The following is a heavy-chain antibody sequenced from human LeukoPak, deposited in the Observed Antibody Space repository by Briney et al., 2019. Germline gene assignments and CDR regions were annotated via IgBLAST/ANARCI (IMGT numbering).Heavy chain of an antibody. CDR1: GFTFSSYS. V-gene: IGHV3-21*01. D-gene: IGHD6-13*01. J-gene: IGHJ4*02. CDR3: ARGLAAAGTPTL. CDR2: ISSSSSYI. Sequence: PGGSLRLSCAASGFTFSSYSMNWVRQAPGKGLEWVSSISSSSSYIYYAESVKGRFTISRDNAKNSLYLQMNSLRAEDTAVYYCARGLAAAGTPTLWGQGTLVTVSS.